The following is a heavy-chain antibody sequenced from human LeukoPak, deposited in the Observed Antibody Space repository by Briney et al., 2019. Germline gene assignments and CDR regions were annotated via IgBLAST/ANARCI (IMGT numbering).Heavy chain of an antibody. CDR2: IIPIFGRA. J-gene: IGHJ1*01. CDR3: ARILSSSWYEYFHH. D-gene: IGHD6-19*01. CDR1: GGTFSNYA. Sequence: ASVKVSCKASGGTFSNYAISWVRQAPGQGLEWMGAIIPIFGRANYAQKFQGRVTITADESTSTAYMELSSLRSEDTAVYYCARILSSSWYEYFHHWGQGTLVTVSS. V-gene: IGHV1-69*13.